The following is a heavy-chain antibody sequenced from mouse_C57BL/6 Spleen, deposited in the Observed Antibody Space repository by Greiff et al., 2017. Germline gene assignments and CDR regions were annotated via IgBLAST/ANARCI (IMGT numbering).Heavy chain of an antibody. Sequence: EVKLVESGGGLVKPGGSLKLSCAASGYTFSSYNMYWVRQTPEKRLEWVATISGGGGNTYYTDSVKGRFTISRDNAKNTLYLQMSSLRSEDTALYYGARHGYGDFDYWGQGTTLTVSS. CDR3: ARHGYGDFDY. J-gene: IGHJ2*01. CDR1: GYTFSSYN. CDR2: ISGGGGNT. V-gene: IGHV5-9*01. D-gene: IGHD2-2*01.